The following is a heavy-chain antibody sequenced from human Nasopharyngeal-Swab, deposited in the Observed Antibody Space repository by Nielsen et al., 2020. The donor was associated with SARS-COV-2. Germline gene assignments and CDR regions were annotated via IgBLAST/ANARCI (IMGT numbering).Heavy chain of an antibody. J-gene: IGHJ6*02. CDR1: GFSVSTYW. CDR3: ARSYV. V-gene: IGHV3-7*01. Sequence: GESLKISCAASGFSVSTYWMTWVRQAPGRGLEWIANIKEDGSETYYVDSVKGRFTISRDNAKNSLYLQMNSLRAEDTAVYYCARSYVWGQGTTVTVSS. CDR2: IKEDGSET.